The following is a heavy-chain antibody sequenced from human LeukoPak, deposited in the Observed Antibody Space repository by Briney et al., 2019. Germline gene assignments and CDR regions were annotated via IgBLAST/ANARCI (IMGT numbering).Heavy chain of an antibody. CDR3: AREYGYCSSTSCYGGIDY. D-gene: IGHD2-2*01. CDR2: ISSSSSYI. J-gene: IGHJ4*02. CDR1: GFTFSSYS. V-gene: IGHV3-21*01. Sequence: GGSLRLSCAASGFTFSSYSMNWVRQAPGKGLEWVSSISSSSSYIYYADSVKGRFTISRDNAKNSLYLQMNSLRAEDTAVYYCAREYGYCSSTSCYGGIDYWGQGTLVTVSS.